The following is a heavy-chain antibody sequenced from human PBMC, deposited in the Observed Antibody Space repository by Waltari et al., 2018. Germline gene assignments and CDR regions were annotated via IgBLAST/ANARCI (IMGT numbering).Heavy chain of an antibody. Sequence: EVQLLESGGGLVQPGGSLRLSCAASGFTFSSYAMSWVRQAPGKGVEWVSSIRGSVGSTYYADSVKGRFTSSRDNSKNPLHLQMNSLGAEDTAVYYCAKAGQWLGGGDAFDIWGQGTMVTVSS. D-gene: IGHD6-19*01. CDR2: IRGSVGST. V-gene: IGHV3-23*01. J-gene: IGHJ3*02. CDR3: AKAGQWLGGGDAFDI. CDR1: GFTFSSYA.